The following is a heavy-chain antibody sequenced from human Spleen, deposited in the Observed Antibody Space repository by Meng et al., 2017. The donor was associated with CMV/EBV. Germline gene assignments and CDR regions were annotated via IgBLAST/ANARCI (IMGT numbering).Heavy chain of an antibody. CDR1: GGSISSSSYY. CDR2: ISSSSSTI. J-gene: IGHJ4*01. V-gene: IGHV3-11*01. CDR3: ARRVVGDYYFDF. D-gene: IGHD2-15*01. Sequence: LSLTCTVSGGSISSSSYYWGWIRQPPGKGLEWVSYISSSSSTIYYADSVKGRFTISRDNAKNSLYLQMNSLRAEDTAVFYCARRVVGDYYFDFWGHGTLVTVSS.